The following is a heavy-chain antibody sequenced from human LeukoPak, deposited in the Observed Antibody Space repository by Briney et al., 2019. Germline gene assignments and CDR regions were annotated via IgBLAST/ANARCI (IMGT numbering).Heavy chain of an antibody. Sequence: PGGSLRLSCAASGFTFSSYAMHWVRQAPGKGLEWVSAISGSGGSTYYADSVKGRFTISRDNSKNTLYLQMNSLRAEDTAVYYCANHKYSSSWSGLDYWGQGTLVTVSS. V-gene: IGHV3-23*01. CDR3: ANHKYSSSWSGLDY. CDR2: ISGSGGST. D-gene: IGHD6-13*01. J-gene: IGHJ4*02. CDR1: GFTFSSYA.